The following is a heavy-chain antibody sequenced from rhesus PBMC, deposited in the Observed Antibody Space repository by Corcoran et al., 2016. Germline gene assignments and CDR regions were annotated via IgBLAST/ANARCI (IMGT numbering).Heavy chain of an antibody. Sequence: QVQLQESGPGVVKPSETLSLTCAVSGGSLSDSYRWTWIRQPPGKGLEWIVYIYGTTMTTNYNPSLKSRVTISKDTSKNQFSLKLSSVTAADTAVYYCARLGQVDDYWGQGVLVTV. J-gene: IGHJ4*01. V-gene: IGHV4S10*01. CDR3: ARLGQVDDY. CDR2: IYGTTMTT. D-gene: IGHD2-39*02. CDR1: GGSLSDSYR.